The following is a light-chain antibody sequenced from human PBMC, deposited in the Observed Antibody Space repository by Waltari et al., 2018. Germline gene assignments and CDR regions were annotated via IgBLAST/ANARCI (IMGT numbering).Light chain of an antibody. J-gene: IGKJ3*01. Sequence: DIVMTQSPDSLAVSLGERATINCKSSQSVLYSSNNKNDLAWYQQKPRQPPKLLIYWASTRESGVPDRFSGSGSGTDFTLTISSLQAEDVAVYYCQQYYSTPFTFGPGTKVDIK. CDR1: QSVLYSSNNKND. V-gene: IGKV4-1*01. CDR2: WAS. CDR3: QQYYSTPFT.